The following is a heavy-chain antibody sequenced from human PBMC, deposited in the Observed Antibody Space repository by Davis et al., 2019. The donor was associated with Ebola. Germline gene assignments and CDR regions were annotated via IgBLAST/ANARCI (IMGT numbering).Heavy chain of an antibody. J-gene: IGHJ4*02. CDR1: GLSISLYW. CDR3: ARDVGVEFDH. V-gene: IGHV3-7*03. CDR2: IKEDGSEK. D-gene: IGHD3-10*01. Sequence: GESLKISCTASGLSISLYWMTWVRQAPGKGLEWVANIKEDGSEKYYLDSVKGRFTISRDNAKNSLYLQMNSLRPDDTAVYYCARDVGVEFDHWGQGTLVTVSS.